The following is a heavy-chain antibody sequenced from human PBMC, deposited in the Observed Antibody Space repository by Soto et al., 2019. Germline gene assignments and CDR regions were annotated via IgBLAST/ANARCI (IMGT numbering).Heavy chain of an antibody. J-gene: IGHJ4*02. D-gene: IGHD3-3*01. CDR2: ISSSSSYI. CDR3: ARGTYDFWSGYYFDY. V-gene: IGHV3-21*01. CDR1: GFTFSSYS. Sequence: GGSLRLSCAASGFTFSSYSMNWVRQAPGKGLEWVSSISSSSSYIYYADSVKGRFTISRDNAKNSLYLQMNSLRAEDTAVYYCARGTYDFWSGYYFDYWGQGTLVTVSS.